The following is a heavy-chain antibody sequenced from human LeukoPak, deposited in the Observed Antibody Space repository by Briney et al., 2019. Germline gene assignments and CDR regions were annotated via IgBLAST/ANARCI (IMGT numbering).Heavy chain of an antibody. D-gene: IGHD6-6*01. V-gene: IGHV3-23*01. CDR3: AKHMQLGPLDY. J-gene: IGHJ4*02. Sequence: GGSLRLSCAASGFLFGSFAMSWVRQAPGKGLEWVSTISGSGGTTYYADSVKGRFTISRDNSKNMLYLQMNSLRVEDTAVYYCAKHMQLGPLDYWGQGTLVTVSS. CDR1: GFLFGSFA. CDR2: ISGSGGTT.